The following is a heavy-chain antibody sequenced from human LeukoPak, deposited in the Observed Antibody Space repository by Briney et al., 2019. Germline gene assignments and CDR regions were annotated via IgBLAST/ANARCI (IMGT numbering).Heavy chain of an antibody. CDR1: GFTFSHHW. D-gene: IGHD3-3*01. Sequence: GGSLRLSCTASGFTFSHHWMTWVRQAPGKGLEWVANIREDGSEKDYVDSVKGRFTISRDNGKNSLYLQMNSLRGEDTAVYYCARLNWNYADYWGQGTLVTVST. CDR2: IREDGSEK. CDR3: ARLNWNYADY. V-gene: IGHV3-7*01. J-gene: IGHJ4*02.